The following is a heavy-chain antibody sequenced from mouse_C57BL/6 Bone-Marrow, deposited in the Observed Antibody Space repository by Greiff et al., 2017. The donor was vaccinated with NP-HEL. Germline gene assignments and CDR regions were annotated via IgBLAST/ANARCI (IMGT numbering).Heavy chain of an antibody. V-gene: IGHV1-26*01. D-gene: IGHD3-1*01. CDR1: GYTLTDYY. J-gene: IGHJ4*01. Sequence: VQLQQSGPELVKPGASVKISCKASGYTLTDYYMNWVKQSHGKSLEWIGDINPNNGGTSYNQKFKGKATLTVDKSSSTAYMELRSLTSEDSAVYYCARFGGYYAMDYWGQGTSVTVSS. CDR2: INPNNGGT. CDR3: ARFGGYYAMDY.